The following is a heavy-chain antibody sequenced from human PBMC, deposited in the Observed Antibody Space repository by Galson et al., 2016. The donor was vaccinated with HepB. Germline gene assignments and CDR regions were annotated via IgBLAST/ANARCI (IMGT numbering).Heavy chain of an antibody. CDR3: VRDSRYCTTVHCRGDAYEI. CDR2: IKHDGSEE. D-gene: IGHD2-8*01. Sequence: SLRLSCAASGFTFSSYWMSWVRQTPEKRLEWVAGIKHDGSEEYHVDSVSARYTISRDNARSSLLLHMNSPRAEDTAMYYCVRDSRYCTTVHCRGDAYEIWGQGTMVTVS. CDR1: GFTFSSYW. V-gene: IGHV3-7*01. J-gene: IGHJ3*02.